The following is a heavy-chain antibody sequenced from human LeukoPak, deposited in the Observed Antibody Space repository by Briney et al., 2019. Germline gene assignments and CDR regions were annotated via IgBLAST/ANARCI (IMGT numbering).Heavy chain of an antibody. CDR3: ARVVGVTIFGVAGWFDP. J-gene: IGHJ5*02. CDR2: IFYTGST. Sequence: SETLSLTCTVSGGSISSGAYYWSWIRQHPGKGLEWIGHIFYTGSTYYNPSLKSRVTISVDTSKNHFSLKLSSVTAADTAVYYCARVVGVTIFGVAGWFDPWGQGTLVTVSS. D-gene: IGHD3-3*01. CDR1: GGSISSGAYY. V-gene: IGHV4-31*03.